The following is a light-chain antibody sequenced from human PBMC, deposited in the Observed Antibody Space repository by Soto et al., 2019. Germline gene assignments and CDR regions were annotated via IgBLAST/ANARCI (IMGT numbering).Light chain of an antibody. Sequence: EIVMTQSPATLSVSLGERATLSCRASQSVTYNLAWYQQKPGQAPRLLIYSASTRATGVPVRFSGSGSGTEFTLTISSPQSEDFAVYYCQQYNNWPPYSFGQGTKLEIK. V-gene: IGKV3-15*01. CDR1: QSVTYN. CDR2: SAS. CDR3: QQYNNWPPYS. J-gene: IGKJ2*03.